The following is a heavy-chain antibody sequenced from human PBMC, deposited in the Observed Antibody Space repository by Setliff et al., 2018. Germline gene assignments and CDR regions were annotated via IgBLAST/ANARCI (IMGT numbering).Heavy chain of an antibody. CDR2: IYTSGST. V-gene: IGHV4-61*02. D-gene: IGHD3-10*01. CDR3: AREGEIWFGELLPWGMDV. J-gene: IGHJ6*02. CDR1: GGSISSGTYY. Sequence: PSETLSLTCTVSGGSISSGTYYWSWIRQPAGKGLEWIGRIYTSGSTNYNPSLKSRVTISVDTSKNQFSLKLSSVTAADTAVHYCAREGEIWFGELLPWGMDVWGQGTTVTVSS.